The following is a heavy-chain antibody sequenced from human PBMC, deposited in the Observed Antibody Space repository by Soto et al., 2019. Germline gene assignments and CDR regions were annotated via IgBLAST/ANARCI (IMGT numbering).Heavy chain of an antibody. D-gene: IGHD3-22*01. V-gene: IGHV4-30-4*01. CDR2: IYYSGST. CDR1: GGSISSGDYY. Sequence: SETLSLTCTFSGGSISSGDYYWSWIRQPPGKGLEWIGYIYYSGSTYYNPSLKSRVTISVDTSKNQFSLKLSSVTAADTAVYYCARGSYYYDSSGYYHYWGRGTLVTVPQ. CDR3: ARGSYYYDSSGYYHY. J-gene: IGHJ4*02.